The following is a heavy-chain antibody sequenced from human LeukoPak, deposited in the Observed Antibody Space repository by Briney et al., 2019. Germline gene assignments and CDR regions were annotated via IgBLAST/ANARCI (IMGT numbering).Heavy chain of an antibody. CDR1: GYTFTGYY. D-gene: IGHD4-17*01. Sequence: ASVKVSCKASGYTFTGYYMHWVRQAPGQGLEWMGRINPNSGGTNYAQKFQGRVTMTRDTSISTAYMELSRLRSDDPAVSYCARDFGYYGDYDYWGQGTLVTVSS. J-gene: IGHJ4*02. CDR3: ARDFGYYGDYDY. V-gene: IGHV1-2*06. CDR2: INPNSGGT.